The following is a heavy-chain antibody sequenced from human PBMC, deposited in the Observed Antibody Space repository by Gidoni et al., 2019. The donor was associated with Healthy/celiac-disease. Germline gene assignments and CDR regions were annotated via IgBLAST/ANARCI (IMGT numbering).Heavy chain of an antibody. Sequence: QVQLQQWGAGLLKPSETLSLTCAVYGGSFSGYYWSWIRQPPGKGLEWIGEINHSGSTNYNPSLKSRVTISVDTSKNQFSLKLSSVTAADTAVYYCARVRYCSGGSCPHQKYYFDYWGQGTLVTVSS. J-gene: IGHJ4*02. CDR3: ARVRYCSGGSCPHQKYYFDY. D-gene: IGHD2-15*01. CDR1: GGSFSGYY. CDR2: INHSGST. V-gene: IGHV4-34*01.